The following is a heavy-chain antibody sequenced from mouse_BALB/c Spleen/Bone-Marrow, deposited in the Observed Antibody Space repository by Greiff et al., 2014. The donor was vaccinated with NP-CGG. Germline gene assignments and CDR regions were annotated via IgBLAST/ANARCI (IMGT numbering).Heavy chain of an antibody. CDR1: GFNIKDTY. V-gene: IGHV14-3*02. Sequence: EVQLQQSGAELVKPGASVKLSCTASGFNIKDTYMHWVRQRPEQGLEWIGRIDPANGNTKYDPKFQGKATITADTSSNTSYLQLSSLTSEDTAVYYCARFYPNAMDYWGQGTSVTVPS. D-gene: IGHD2-1*01. CDR2: IDPANGNT. J-gene: IGHJ4*01. CDR3: ARFYPNAMDY.